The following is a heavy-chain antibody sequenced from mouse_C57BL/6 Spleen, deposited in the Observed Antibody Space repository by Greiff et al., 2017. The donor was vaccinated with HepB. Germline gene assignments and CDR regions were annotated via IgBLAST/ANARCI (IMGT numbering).Heavy chain of an antibody. CDR1: GFSLTSYG. CDR2: IWRGGST. D-gene: IGHD1-1*01. Sequence: QVQLKESGPGLVQPSQILSITCTVSGFSLTSYGVHWVRQSPGKGLEWLGVIWRGGSTDYNAAFMSRLSITKDNSKSQVFFKMNSLQADDPAIYYCAKAPYYYGSSSDWYFDVWGTGTTVTVSS. CDR3: AKAPYYYGSSSDWYFDV. J-gene: IGHJ1*03. V-gene: IGHV2-5*01.